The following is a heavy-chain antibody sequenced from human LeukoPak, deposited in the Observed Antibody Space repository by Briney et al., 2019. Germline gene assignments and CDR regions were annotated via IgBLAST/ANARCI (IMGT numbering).Heavy chain of an antibody. CDR1: CGTFSSYA. CDR2: IIPIFGTA. D-gene: IGHD6-13*01. V-gene: IGHV1-69*05. CDR3: ATISAAAGITEYFQH. J-gene: IGHJ1*01. Sequence: SVKVSCKASCGTFSSYAISWVRQAPGQGLEWTGGIIPIFGTANYAQKFQGRVTITTDESTSTAYMELSSLRSEDTAVYYCATISAAAGITEYFQHWGQGTLVTVSS.